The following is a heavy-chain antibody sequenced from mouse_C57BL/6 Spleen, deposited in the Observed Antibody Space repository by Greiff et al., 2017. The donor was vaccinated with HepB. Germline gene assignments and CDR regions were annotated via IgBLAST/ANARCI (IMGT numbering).Heavy chain of an antibody. Sequence: EVQLQQSGPVLVKPGASVKMSCKASGYTFTDYYMNWVKQSHGKSLEWIGVINPYNGGTSYNQKFKGKATLTVDKSSSTAYMELNSLTSEDSAVYYCARSGGSYAMDYWGQGTSVTVSS. CDR3: ARSGGSYAMDY. CDR2: INPYNGGT. V-gene: IGHV1-19*01. J-gene: IGHJ4*01. CDR1: GYTFTDYY. D-gene: IGHD3-1*01.